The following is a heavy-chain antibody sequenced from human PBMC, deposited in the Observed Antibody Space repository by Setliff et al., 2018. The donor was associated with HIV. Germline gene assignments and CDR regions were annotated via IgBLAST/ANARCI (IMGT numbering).Heavy chain of an antibody. CDR2: IYTDGTI. CDR1: GGSISSHY. V-gene: IGHV4-4*09. J-gene: IGHJ4*02. Sequence: SETLSLTCTVSGGSISSHYWSWIRQPPAKGLEWIGHIYTDGTIKYNPSIKSRLTLSLDTSKNQFSLKLSSVTAADTAVYYCARVRAITMVRGVVRNFDYWGQGTLVTVSS. D-gene: IGHD3-10*01. CDR3: ARVRAITMVRGVVRNFDY.